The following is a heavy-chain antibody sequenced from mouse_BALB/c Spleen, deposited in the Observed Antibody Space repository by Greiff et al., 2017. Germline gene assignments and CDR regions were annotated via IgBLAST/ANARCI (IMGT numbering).Heavy chain of an antibody. CDR1: GFTFSNYW. Sequence: EVKLMESGGGLVQPGGSMKLSCVASGFTFSNYWMNWVRQSPEKGLEWVAEIRLKSNNYATHYAESVKGRFTISRDDSKSSVYLQMNNLRAEDTGIYYCTRPYDYDGGFAYWGQGTLVTVSA. V-gene: IGHV6-6*02. CDR3: TRPYDYDGGFAY. D-gene: IGHD2-4*01. J-gene: IGHJ3*01. CDR2: IRLKSNNYAT.